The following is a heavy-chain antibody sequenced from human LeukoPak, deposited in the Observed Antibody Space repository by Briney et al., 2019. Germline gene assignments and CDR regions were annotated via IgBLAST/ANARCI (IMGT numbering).Heavy chain of an antibody. D-gene: IGHD3-3*01. Sequence: PGGSLRLSCAASGFTFSSYSMNWVRQAPGKGLEWVSSISSSSSYIYYADSVKGRFTISRDNAKNSLYLQMNSLRAEDTAVYYCARDSGTIFGVVTRMFDYWGQGTLVTVSS. CDR3: ARDSGTIFGVVTRMFDY. CDR1: GFTFSSYS. CDR2: ISSSSSYI. V-gene: IGHV3-21*01. J-gene: IGHJ4*02.